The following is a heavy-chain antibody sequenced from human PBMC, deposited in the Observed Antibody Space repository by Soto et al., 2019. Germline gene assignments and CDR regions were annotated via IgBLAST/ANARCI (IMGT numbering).Heavy chain of an antibody. CDR2: ISGSGGST. D-gene: IGHD3-22*01. J-gene: IGHJ6*02. Sequence: GGSLILSCAASGFTFSSYAMSWVRQAPGKGLEWVSAISGSGGSTYYADSVKGRFTISRDNSKNTLYLQMNSLRAEDTAVYYCAKVSPPEGYYDSSGYPRDYYYYYGMDVWGQGTTVTVSS. CDR1: GFTFSSYA. CDR3: AKVSPPEGYYDSSGYPRDYYYYYGMDV. V-gene: IGHV3-23*01.